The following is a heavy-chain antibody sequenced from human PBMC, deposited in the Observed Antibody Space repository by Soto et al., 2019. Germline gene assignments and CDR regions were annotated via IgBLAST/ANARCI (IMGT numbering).Heavy chain of an antibody. CDR1: GFTFSSYG. CDR3: AREPCSGGSCYQYY. D-gene: IGHD2-15*01. Sequence: QVQLVESGGGVVQPGRSLRLSCAASGFTFSSYGMHWVRQAPGKGLEWVAVIWYDGSNKYYADSVKDRFTISRDNSKNTRYLQMNCLRAEDTAVYYCAREPCSGGSCYQYYWGQGTLVTVSA. CDR2: IWYDGSNK. V-gene: IGHV3-33*01. J-gene: IGHJ4*02.